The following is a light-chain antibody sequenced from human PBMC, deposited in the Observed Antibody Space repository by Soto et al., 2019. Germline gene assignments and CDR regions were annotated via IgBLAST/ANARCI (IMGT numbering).Light chain of an antibody. Sequence: AIQLTQSPSSLSASVGDRVTITCRASQGISSALAWYQQKPGKAPKLLIYDASSLESGVASRFSGSGPGTDFTLTITSLQPEDFANYYCQQFNNYPPTFGQGTKVEIK. V-gene: IGKV1D-13*01. J-gene: IGKJ1*01. CDR3: QQFNNYPPT. CDR1: QGISSA. CDR2: DAS.